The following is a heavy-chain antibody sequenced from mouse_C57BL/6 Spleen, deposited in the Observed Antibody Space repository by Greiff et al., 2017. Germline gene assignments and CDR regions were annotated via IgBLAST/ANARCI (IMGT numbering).Heavy chain of an antibody. CDR3: CLLLEY. CDR2: LDPETGDP. V-gene: IGHV14-4*01. Sequence: VQLQQSGAELVRPGASVKLSCTASGFNIKDDYMHWVKQRPEQGLGWMGWLDPETGDPEYASTFRGTATITADPSSITSYLQLSSLTSVDSAVYYCCLLLEYWGQGTSVTVSS. CDR1: GFNIKDDY. J-gene: IGHJ4*01. D-gene: IGHD2-1*01.